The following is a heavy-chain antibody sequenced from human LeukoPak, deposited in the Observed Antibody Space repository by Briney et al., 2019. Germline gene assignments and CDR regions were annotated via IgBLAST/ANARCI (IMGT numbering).Heavy chain of an antibody. J-gene: IGHJ6*03. CDR3: ATMVRGVRNYYYYYYMDV. CDR1: GFTFSSYS. Sequence: GGSLRLSCAASGFTFSSYSMNWVRQAPGKGLEWVSYISSSSSTIYYADSVKGRFTISRDNSKNTLYLQMNSLRAEDTAVYYCATMVRGVRNYYYYYYMDVWGKGTTVTVSS. D-gene: IGHD3-10*01. CDR2: ISSSSSTI. V-gene: IGHV3-48*01.